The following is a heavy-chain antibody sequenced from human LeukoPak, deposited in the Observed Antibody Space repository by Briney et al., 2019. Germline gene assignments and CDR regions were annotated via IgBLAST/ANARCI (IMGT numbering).Heavy chain of an antibody. CDR2: ITSSGTHI. J-gene: IGHJ5*02. CDR3: AVYGSGFDP. D-gene: IGHD3-10*01. V-gene: IGHV3-21*01. Sequence: GGSLRLSCAASGFTFSSFNMNWVRQAPGKAMEWVSSITSSGTHIFYADSVRGRFTISRDNAKNSLYLQMNSLRAEDTAVYYCAVYGSGFDPWGQGTLVTVSS. CDR1: GFTFSSFN.